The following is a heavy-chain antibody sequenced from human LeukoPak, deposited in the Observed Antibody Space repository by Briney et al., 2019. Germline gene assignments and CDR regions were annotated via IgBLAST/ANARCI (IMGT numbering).Heavy chain of an antibody. V-gene: IGHV3-30*04. CDR1: GFTFSTYA. Sequence: GGSLRLSCAASGFTFSTYALHWVRQAPGKGLEWVAVISYDGSSKYYADSVKGRFTISRDNSKNTLYLQMNSLRAEDTAVYYCARARSSYGYGDAFDIWGQGTMVTVSS. D-gene: IGHD5-18*01. J-gene: IGHJ3*02. CDR2: ISYDGSSK. CDR3: ARARSSYGYGDAFDI.